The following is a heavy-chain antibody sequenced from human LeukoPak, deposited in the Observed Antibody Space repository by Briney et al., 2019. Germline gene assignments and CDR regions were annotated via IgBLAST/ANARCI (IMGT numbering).Heavy chain of an antibody. CDR1: GYTFTGYH. J-gene: IGHJ4*02. D-gene: IGHD6-19*01. CDR3: ARDESSGWYYFDY. V-gene: IGHV1-2*06. CDR2: INPYSGDT. Sequence: ASVKVSCKASGYTFTGYHIHWVRQAPGQGLEWMGRINPYSGDTNFAQKFQGRVTMTRDTSITTAYTDLSSLTPDDTAVYFCARDESSGWYYFDYWGQGTLVTVSS.